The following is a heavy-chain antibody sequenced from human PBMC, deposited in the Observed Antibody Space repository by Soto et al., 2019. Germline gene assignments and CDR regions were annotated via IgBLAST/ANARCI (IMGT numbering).Heavy chain of an antibody. CDR2: ISSSSSYI. Sequence: PGGSLRLSCAASGFTFSSYSMNWVRQAPGKGLEWVSSISSSSSYIYYADSVKGRFTISRDNAKNSLYLQMNSLRAEDTAVYYCARDRSQVRGVIGVWGQGTTVTVSS. CDR3: ARDRSQVRGVIGV. V-gene: IGHV3-21*01. J-gene: IGHJ6*02. CDR1: GFTFSSYS. D-gene: IGHD3-10*01.